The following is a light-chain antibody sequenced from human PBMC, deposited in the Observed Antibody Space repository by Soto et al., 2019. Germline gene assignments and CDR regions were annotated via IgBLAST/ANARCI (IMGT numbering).Light chain of an antibody. CDR2: DAS. CDR3: QQYNNWPLT. Sequence: EIVMTQSPATLSVSPGERATLSCRASQSVSSLLAWYQQKPGQAPRLLIYDASTRATGTPARFSGSGSGTEFTLTISSLHSEDFAVYYCQQYNNWPLTFGGGTKVEIK. V-gene: IGKV3-15*01. CDR1: QSVSSL. J-gene: IGKJ4*01.